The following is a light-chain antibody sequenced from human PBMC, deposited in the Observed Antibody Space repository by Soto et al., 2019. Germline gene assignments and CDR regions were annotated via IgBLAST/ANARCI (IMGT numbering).Light chain of an antibody. CDR1: QSVSSSY. Sequence: EIVLTQSPGTLSLSPGERATLSCRASQSVSSSYLVWYQQKPGQAPRLLIYGASSRATGIPDRFSGSGSGTDCTLTISRLEPEDLAVYYCQQYGSSSWTFGQGTKVEIK. CDR3: QQYGSSSWT. CDR2: GAS. J-gene: IGKJ1*01. V-gene: IGKV3-20*01.